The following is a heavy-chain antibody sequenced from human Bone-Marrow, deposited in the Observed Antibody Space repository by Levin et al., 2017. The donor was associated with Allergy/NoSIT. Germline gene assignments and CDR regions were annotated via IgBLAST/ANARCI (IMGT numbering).Heavy chain of an antibody. J-gene: IGHJ3*02. V-gene: IGHV3-33*01. CDR1: GFTFSSYG. CDR2: IWYDGSNK. Sequence: GESLKISCAASGFTFSSYGMHWVRQAPGKGLEWVAVIWYDGSNKYYAGSVKGRFTISRDNSKNTLYLQMNSLRAEDTAVYYCATLGSPSIAVADAFDIWGQGTMVTVSS. CDR3: ATLGSPSIAVADAFDI. D-gene: IGHD6-19*01.